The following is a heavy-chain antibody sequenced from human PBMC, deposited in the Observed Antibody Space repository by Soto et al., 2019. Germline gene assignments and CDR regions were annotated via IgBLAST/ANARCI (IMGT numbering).Heavy chain of an antibody. J-gene: IGHJ5*02. Sequence: SVTVTCKASGYTFISRGISWVRPAPGQGLEWMGWISGKNGNTTYAEKFQGRVTMTTDASTSTAYMELRSLRSDNTAVYYCARDPHEYWTSYWFDPWGQGTLVTLSS. CDR2: ISGKNGNT. D-gene: IGHD3-3*01. CDR1: GYTFISRG. V-gene: IGHV1-18*04. CDR3: ARDPHEYWTSYWFDP.